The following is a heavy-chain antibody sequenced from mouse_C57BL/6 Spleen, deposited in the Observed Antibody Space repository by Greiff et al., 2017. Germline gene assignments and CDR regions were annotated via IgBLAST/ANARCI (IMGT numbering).Heavy chain of an antibody. V-gene: IGHV1-61*01. CDR1: GYTFPSYC. CDR2: IYPSDSET. Sequence: QVQLQQPGAELVRPGSSVTLSCKASGYTFPSYCMAWVKQRPGQGLEWIGNIYPSDSETHYNQKFKDKATLTVDKSSSTAYMQLSSLTSEDSAVYYGAREDELGWWLDHWGQGTTLTVSS. D-gene: IGHD4-1*01. CDR3: AREDELGWWLDH. J-gene: IGHJ2*01.